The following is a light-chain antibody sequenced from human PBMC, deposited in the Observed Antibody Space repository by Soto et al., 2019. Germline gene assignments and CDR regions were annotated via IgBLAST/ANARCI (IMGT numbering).Light chain of an antibody. CDR2: GAS. CDR3: QQYGSSGT. Sequence: EIVLTQSPGTLSSSPGERVTLSCRASQSVTSNYLAWYQQKPGQAPRLLIFGASIRDTGLPDRFSGGGSGTDFTLTISRLEPEDFAVYYCQQYGSSGTFGQGTKVDI. J-gene: IGKJ1*01. V-gene: IGKV3-20*01. CDR1: QSVTSNY.